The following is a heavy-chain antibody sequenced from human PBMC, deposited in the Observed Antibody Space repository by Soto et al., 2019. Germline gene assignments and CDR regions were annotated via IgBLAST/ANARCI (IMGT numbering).Heavy chain of an antibody. D-gene: IGHD1-1*01. J-gene: IGHJ5*02. CDR1: GGSFSGYY. V-gene: IGHV4-34*01. Sequence: PSETLSLTCAVYGGSFSGYYWSWIRQPPGKGLEWIGEINHSGSTNYNPSLKSRVTISVDTSKNQFSLKLSSVTAADTAVYYCARVSLLPGEALPWFDPWGQGTLVTVSS. CDR2: INHSGST. CDR3: ARVSLLPGEALPWFDP.